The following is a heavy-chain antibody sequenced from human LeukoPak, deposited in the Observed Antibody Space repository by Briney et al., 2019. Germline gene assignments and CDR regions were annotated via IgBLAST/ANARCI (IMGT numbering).Heavy chain of an antibody. CDR1: GYTLTELS. CDR3: ATASPYDYVWGSYRPKNYYYYGMDV. J-gene: IGHJ6*02. V-gene: IGHV1-24*01. D-gene: IGHD3-16*02. CDR2: FDPEDGET. Sequence: ASVKVSCKVSGYTLTELSMHWVRQAPGKGLEWMGGFDPEDGETIYAQKLQGRVTMTEDTSTDTAYMELGSLRSEDTAVYYCATASPYDYVWGSYRPKNYYYYGMDVWGQGTTVTVSS.